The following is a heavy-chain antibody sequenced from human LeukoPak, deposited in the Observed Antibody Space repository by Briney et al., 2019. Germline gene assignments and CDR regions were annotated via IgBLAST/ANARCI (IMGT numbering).Heavy chain of an antibody. J-gene: IGHJ5*02. Sequence: ASVKVSCKASGYTFTGYYMHWVRQAPGQGLEWMGWINPNSGGTNYAQKLQGRITMSRDTSTSTVYMELSSLRSEDTAFYYCATDHSMANTAWWFDPWGQGTLVTVSS. CDR1: GYTFTGYY. V-gene: IGHV1-2*02. D-gene: IGHD5-24*01. CDR2: INPNSGGT. CDR3: ATDHSMANTAWWFDP.